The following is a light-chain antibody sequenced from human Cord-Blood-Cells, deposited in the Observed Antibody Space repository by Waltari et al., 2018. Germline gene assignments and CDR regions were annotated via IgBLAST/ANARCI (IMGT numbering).Light chain of an antibody. V-gene: IGLV1-40*01. CDR1: SSNIGAGYD. J-gene: IGLJ3*02. Sequence: QSVLTQPPSVSGAPGQRVTISCTGSSSNIGAGYDVHWYQQLPGTAPKLLVYGNVNRPSVVPDRFSGSKSGTSASLDITGLQAEDEADYYCQSYDSSLSGSVFGGGTKLTVL. CDR2: GNV. CDR3: QSYDSSLSGSV.